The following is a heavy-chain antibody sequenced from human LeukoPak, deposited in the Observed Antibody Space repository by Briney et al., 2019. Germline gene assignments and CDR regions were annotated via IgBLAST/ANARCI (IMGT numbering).Heavy chain of an antibody. CDR1: GGSFSGYY. J-gene: IGHJ4*02. D-gene: IGHD1-1*01. Sequence: SETLSLTCAVYGGSFSGYYWSWIRQPPGKGLEWIGYISYSGSTNYIPSFRGRVTISVETSKNQFSLRLSSVTTADTAMYYCARATTGTIDYWGQGTLVTVSS. CDR2: ISYSGST. V-gene: IGHV4-59*01. CDR3: ARATTGTIDY.